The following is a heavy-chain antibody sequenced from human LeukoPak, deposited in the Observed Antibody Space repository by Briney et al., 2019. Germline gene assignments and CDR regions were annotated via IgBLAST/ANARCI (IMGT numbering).Heavy chain of an antibody. CDR3: ARGGIAVAGIDFRWFDP. Sequence: PGGSLRLSCTVSGFSLSSYAMSWVRRAPGKGLEWVSATSSSDDGKYYADSVKGRFTISRDNSKNTLYLQMNSLRVEDTAVYYCARGGIAVAGIDFRWFDPWGQGTLVTVSS. CDR1: GFSLSSYA. D-gene: IGHD6-19*01. V-gene: IGHV3-23*01. J-gene: IGHJ5*02. CDR2: TSSSDDGK.